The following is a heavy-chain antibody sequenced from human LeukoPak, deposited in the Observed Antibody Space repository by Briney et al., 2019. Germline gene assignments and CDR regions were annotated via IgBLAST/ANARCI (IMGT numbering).Heavy chain of an antibody. Sequence: ASVKVSCKASGYTFTSYAMHWVRQAPGQRLEWMGWINAGNGNTKYSQKFQGRVTITRDTSASTAYMELSSLRSEDTAVYYCARVPGIAAAGDYWGQGTLVTVSS. J-gene: IGHJ4*02. CDR1: GYTFTSYA. CDR2: INAGNGNT. CDR3: ARVPGIAAAGDY. D-gene: IGHD6-13*01. V-gene: IGHV1-3*01.